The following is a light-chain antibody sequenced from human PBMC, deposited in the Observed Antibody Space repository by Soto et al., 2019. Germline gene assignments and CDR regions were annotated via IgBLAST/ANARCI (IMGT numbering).Light chain of an antibody. CDR3: QKYNSAPWT. V-gene: IGKV1-27*01. CDR2: AAS. J-gene: IGKJ1*01. Sequence: DIQMTQSPSSLSASVGDRVTITCRASQGISNYLAWYQQKPGKVPRLLIFAASTLQSGAPSRFRGAGSETDFTLTINGLQPEDVATYYSQKYNSAPWTFGQGTKVEIK. CDR1: QGISNY.